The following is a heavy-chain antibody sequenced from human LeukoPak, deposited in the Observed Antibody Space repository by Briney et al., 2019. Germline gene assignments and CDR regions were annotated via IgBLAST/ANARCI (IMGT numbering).Heavy chain of an antibody. J-gene: IGHJ4*02. V-gene: IGHV3-21*01. Sequence: GGSLILSCAASGFTFSRYSMNWVRQAPGKGREGVASISSSSSYIYYADSVKGRFTISRDNAKNSLYLQMNSLRAEDTAVYYCARDLSGYAYFFDYWGQGTLVTVSS. D-gene: IGHD5-12*01. CDR2: ISSSSSYI. CDR1: GFTFSRYS. CDR3: ARDLSGYAYFFDY.